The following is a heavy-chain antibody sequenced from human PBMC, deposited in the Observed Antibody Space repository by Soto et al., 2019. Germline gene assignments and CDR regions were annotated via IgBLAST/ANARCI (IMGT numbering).Heavy chain of an antibody. CDR2: ILVIFNTA. CDR1: GGTFMNYA. J-gene: IGHJ6*02. Sequence: QVQLVQSGAEVKPPGSSVKVSCKASGGTFMNYAISWVRQAPGQGLEWMGGILVIFNTANYAQKFHGRVTITADEPTTTAYMELSSLKSDYTAVYFCARSQCKNCGCYNLSPDLDVWGPGSTVLVSS. CDR3: ARSQCKNCGCYNLSPDLDV. V-gene: IGHV1-69*01. D-gene: IGHD3-16*01.